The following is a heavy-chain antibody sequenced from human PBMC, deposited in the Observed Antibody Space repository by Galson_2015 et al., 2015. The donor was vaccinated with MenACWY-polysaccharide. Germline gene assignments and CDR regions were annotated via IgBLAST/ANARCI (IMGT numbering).Heavy chain of an antibody. V-gene: IGHV3-33*05. CDR2: IQNDGSIK. CDR1: GFNFRGSG. Sequence: SLRLSSAASGFNFRGSGMHWVRQAPGKGLEWVALIQNDGSIKVYVDSVKGRFTISRDNSKNTLFLEMNSLRAEDTAVYFCAREGSRIVFHAFDIWGQGTMVTVSS. CDR3: AREGSRIVFHAFDI. D-gene: IGHD6-13*01. J-gene: IGHJ3*02.